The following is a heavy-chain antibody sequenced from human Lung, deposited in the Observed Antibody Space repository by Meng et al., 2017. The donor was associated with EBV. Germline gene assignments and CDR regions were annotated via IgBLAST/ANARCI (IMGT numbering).Heavy chain of an antibody. V-gene: IGHV3-53*01. CDR3: RGQWLVPKDAFDI. Sequence: EVQLVESGXGLIQPGGSVRLSCAASGFIVSSNYMSWVRQAPGKGLEWVSVIYSGGSTYYADSVKGRFTISRDNSKKMLYLQMNSLRAEDTAVYYCRGQWLVPKDAFDICGQGTMGTVSS. D-gene: IGHD6-19*01. CDR1: GFIVSSNY. J-gene: IGHJ3*02. CDR2: IYSGGST.